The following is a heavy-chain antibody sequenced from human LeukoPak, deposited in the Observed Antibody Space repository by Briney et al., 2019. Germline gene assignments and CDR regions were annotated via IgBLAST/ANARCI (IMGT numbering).Heavy chain of an antibody. CDR3: ARKSSSFDY. CDR1: GFTFDDYA. D-gene: IGHD6-13*01. J-gene: IGHJ4*02. CDR2: ISWNSGSI. V-gene: IGHV3-9*01. Sequence: GRSLTRACAPSGFTFDDYAIHWVRQAPRKGLEWVSGISWNSGSIGYADSVKDRFTIFRDNAKNSLYLQMNSLRAEDTAVYYCARKSSSFDYWGQGTLVTVSS.